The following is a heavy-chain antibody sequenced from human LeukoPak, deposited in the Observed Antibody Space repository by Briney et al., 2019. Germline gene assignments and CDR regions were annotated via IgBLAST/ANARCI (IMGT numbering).Heavy chain of an antibody. D-gene: IGHD2-2*02. CDR2: ISYDGSNK. V-gene: IGHV3-30*18. CDR1: GFTFSSYG. J-gene: IGHJ6*02. CDR3: AKVSRYCSSTSCYTYYYYYGMDV. Sequence: PGGSLRLSCAASGFTFSSYGMHWGRQAPGKGLEWVAVISYDGSNKYYADFVKGRFTISRDNSKNTLYLQMNSLRAEDTAVYYCAKVSRYCSSTSCYTYYYYYGMDVWGQGTTVTVSS.